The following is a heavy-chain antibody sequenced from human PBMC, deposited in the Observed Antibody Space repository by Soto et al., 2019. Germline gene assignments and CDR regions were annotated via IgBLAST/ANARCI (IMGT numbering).Heavy chain of an antibody. J-gene: IGHJ6*02. D-gene: IGHD3-10*01. CDR3: AKANGWFGELAPDCMDV. V-gene: IGHV3-30*18. CDR2: ISYEGSNK. CDR1: GFTFSSYG. Sequence: QVQLVESGGGVVQPGRSLRLSCAASGFTFSSYGMHWVRQAPGTGLEWVAVISYEGSNKYYANSVNGRFTTSRDNTKNALYLQMNSLSAEDTAVYYCAKANGWFGELAPDCMDVWSQGTTVTVSS.